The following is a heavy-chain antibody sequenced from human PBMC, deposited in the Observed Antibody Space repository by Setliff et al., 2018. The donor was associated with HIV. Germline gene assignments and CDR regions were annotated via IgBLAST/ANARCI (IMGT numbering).Heavy chain of an antibody. Sequence: SETLSLTCTVSGGFSDRYFWSWVRQPPGKGLEWIGYIYTSDIIVYNPSLKSRVTISEDTSKSQVYLSLTSVTAADTAVYYCARHAGSRGYYPRPFDYWGQGTLVTVSS. J-gene: IGHJ4*02. CDR3: ARHAGSRGYYPRPFDY. CDR1: GGFSDRYF. CDR2: IYTSDII. V-gene: IGHV4-59*08. D-gene: IGHD3-22*01.